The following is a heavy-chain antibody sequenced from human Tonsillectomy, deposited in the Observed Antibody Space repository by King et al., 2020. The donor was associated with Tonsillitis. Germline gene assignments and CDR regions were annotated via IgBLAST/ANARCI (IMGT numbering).Heavy chain of an antibody. CDR2: LYYTGNT. D-gene: IGHD3-22*01. V-gene: IGHV4-39*07. CDR1: GGSISSSSYY. CDR3: ARPEESYISTPLVLRGNWFFDL. J-gene: IGHJ2*01. Sequence: QLQESGPGLVKPSETLSLTCTVSGGSISSSSYYWAWIRQPPGKGLEWIGSLYYTGNTYQNPSLQSRVTISVDTSKNQLSLKLSSVTAADTAMYYCARPEESYISTPLVLRGNWFFDLWGRGPLVTVSS.